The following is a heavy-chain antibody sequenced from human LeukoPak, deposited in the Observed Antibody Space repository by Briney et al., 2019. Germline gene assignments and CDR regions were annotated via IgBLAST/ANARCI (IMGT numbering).Heavy chain of an antibody. D-gene: IGHD3-3*01. CDR1: GYTFTSYA. Sequence: ASVKVSCKASGYTFTSYAISWVRQAPGQGLEWMGGIIPIFGTANYAQKFQGRVTITTDESTSTAYMELSSLRSEDTAVYYCARAPDFWSGHLSGYFDYWGQGTLVTVSS. CDR2: IIPIFGTA. V-gene: IGHV1-69*05. J-gene: IGHJ4*02. CDR3: ARAPDFWSGHLSGYFDY.